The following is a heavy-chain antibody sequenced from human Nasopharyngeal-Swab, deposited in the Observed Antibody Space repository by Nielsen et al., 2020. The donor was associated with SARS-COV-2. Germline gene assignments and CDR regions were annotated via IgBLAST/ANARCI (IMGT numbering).Heavy chain of an antibody. J-gene: IGHJ6*03. Sequence: GESLKISCVASGLTVTSQYMSWVRQAPGKGLEWVSLIHADGTTYHADSVKGRFTISRDSSKNTLYLQMNSLRAEDTAVYYCARARRNYYYYMDVWGKGTAVTVSS. CDR3: ARARRNYYYYMDV. CDR2: IHADGTT. CDR1: GLTVTSQY. V-gene: IGHV3-66*01.